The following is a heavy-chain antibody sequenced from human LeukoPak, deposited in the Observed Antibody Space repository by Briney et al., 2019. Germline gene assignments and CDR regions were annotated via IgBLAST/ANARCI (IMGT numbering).Heavy chain of an antibody. CDR1: GGPFDSHY. V-gene: IGHV4-59*08. J-gene: IGHJ5*02. Sequence: RSSETLSLTCTVSGGPFDSHYWTWIRQPPGKGLEWIAFIYHSGSAAYSPSLRSRVTMSVDRSKRQFSLNLSSVTAADTAVYYCARGVAVGGTTHFDPWGQGTLVTVSS. CDR3: ARGVAVGGTTHFDP. D-gene: IGHD6-13*01. CDR2: IYHSGSA.